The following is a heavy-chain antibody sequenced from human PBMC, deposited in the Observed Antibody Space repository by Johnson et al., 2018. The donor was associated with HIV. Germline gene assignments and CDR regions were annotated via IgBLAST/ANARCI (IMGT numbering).Heavy chain of an antibody. CDR2: IYSGDTT. D-gene: IGHD1-26*01. Sequence: EVQLVESGGGLVQPGGSLRLSCAVSGFTVNGNYMSWVRQAPGKWLEWVSVIYSGDTTYYADSVKGRFTISRDTSKNTLYLQMNSLRPEDTAVYYCASDGWELLGVAAFDVWGQGTLVTVSS. CDR1: GFTVNGNY. V-gene: IGHV3-66*02. CDR3: ASDGWELLGVAAFDV. J-gene: IGHJ3*01.